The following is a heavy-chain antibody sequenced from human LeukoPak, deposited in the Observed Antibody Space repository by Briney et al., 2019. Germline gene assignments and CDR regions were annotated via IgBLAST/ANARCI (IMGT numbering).Heavy chain of an antibody. Sequence: GGSLRLSCAASGFTFSSYNMNWVRQAPGKGLEWVSYISSSSSIIYYADSVRGRFTISRDNAKNSLHLQMNSLRADDTAVYYCARGGGLDIWGQGTMVTVSS. CDR1: GFTFSSYN. CDR3: ARGGGLDI. J-gene: IGHJ3*02. V-gene: IGHV3-48*04. CDR2: ISSSSSII.